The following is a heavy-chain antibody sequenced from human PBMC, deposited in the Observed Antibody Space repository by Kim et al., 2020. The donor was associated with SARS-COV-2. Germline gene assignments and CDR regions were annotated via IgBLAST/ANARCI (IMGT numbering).Heavy chain of an antibody. CDR3: TTEGYGDDYFDY. J-gene: IGHJ4*02. CDR2: IKSKTDGGTT. V-gene: IGHV3-15*01. D-gene: IGHD4-17*01. CDR1: GFTFSNAW. Sequence: GGSLRLSCAASGFTFSNAWMSWVRQAPWKGLEWVGRIKSKTDGGTTDYAAPVKGRFTISRDDSKNTLYLQMNSLKTEDTAVYYCTTEGYGDDYFDYWGQGTLVTVSS.